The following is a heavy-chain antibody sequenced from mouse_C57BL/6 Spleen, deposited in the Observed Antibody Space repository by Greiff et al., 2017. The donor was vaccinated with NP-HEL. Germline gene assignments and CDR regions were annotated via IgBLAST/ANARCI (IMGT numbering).Heavy chain of an antibody. J-gene: IGHJ4*01. Sequence: EVKLVESGGGLVQPGGSLKLSCAASGFTFSDYGMAWVRQAPRKGPEWVAFISNLAYSIYYADTVTGRFTISRENAKNTLYLEMSSLRSEDTAMYYCARRHYYGSSPYAMDYWGQGTSVTVSS. CDR1: GFTFSDYG. D-gene: IGHD1-1*01. V-gene: IGHV5-15*01. CDR2: ISNLAYSI. CDR3: ARRHYYGSSPYAMDY.